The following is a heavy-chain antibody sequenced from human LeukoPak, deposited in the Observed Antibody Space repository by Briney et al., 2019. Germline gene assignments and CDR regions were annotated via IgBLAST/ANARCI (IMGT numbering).Heavy chain of an antibody. CDR1: GGSISTNSYY. V-gene: IGHV4-39*01. CDR2: IYYGGST. Sequence: ETLSLTCTVSGGSISTNSYYWGWIRQPPGTGLEWIGSIYYGGSTFYNPSLKNRVTISADTSKNQFSLNLSSVTAADTAVYYCARRLASSSDTFDYWGQGTLVTVSS. CDR3: ARRLASSSDTFDY. J-gene: IGHJ4*02. D-gene: IGHD4-17*01.